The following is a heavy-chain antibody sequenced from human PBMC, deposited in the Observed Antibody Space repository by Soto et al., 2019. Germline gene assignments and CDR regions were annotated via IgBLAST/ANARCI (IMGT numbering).Heavy chain of an antibody. CDR2: INHSGST. CDR1: GGSFSGYY. V-gene: IGHV4-34*09. Sequence: SETLSLTCAVYGGSFSGYYWSWIRQPPGKGLEWIGEINHSGSTNYNPPLKSRVTISVDTSKNQFSLKLSSVTAADTAVYYCARSIDYWGQGTLVTVSS. CDR3: ARSIDY. J-gene: IGHJ4*02.